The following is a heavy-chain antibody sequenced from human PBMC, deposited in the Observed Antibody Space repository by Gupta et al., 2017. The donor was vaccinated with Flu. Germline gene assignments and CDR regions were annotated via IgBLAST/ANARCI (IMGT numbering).Heavy chain of an antibody. CDR2: INHSGST. J-gene: IGHJ6*02. V-gene: IGHV4-34*01. CDR3: ARYTIFGVVISSPRYYYGMDV. D-gene: IGHD3-3*01. CDR1: GGSFSGYS. Sequence: QVQLQQWGAGLLKPSETLSLTCAVYGGSFSGYSWRWIRQPPGTGLEWIGEINHSGSTNYNPSLKSRVTISVDTSKNQFSLKLSSVTAADTAVYYCARYTIFGVVISSPRYYYGMDVWGQGTTVTVSS.